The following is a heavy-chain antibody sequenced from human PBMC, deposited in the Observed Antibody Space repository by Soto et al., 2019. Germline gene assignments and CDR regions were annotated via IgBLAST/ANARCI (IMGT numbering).Heavy chain of an antibody. CDR2: IYYSGNT. V-gene: IGHV4-31*03. D-gene: IGHD6-13*01. J-gene: IGHJ5*02. CDR1: GGSISSGGYY. CDR3: AREGAGYRSTSAFDP. Sequence: PSETLSLTCTVSGGSISSGGYYWSWIRQYPGKGLEWIGYIYYSGNTYYNPSLKSRVTISVDTSKNQFSLKLSSVTAADTAVYYCAREGAGYRSTSAFDPWGRGTLVTVSS.